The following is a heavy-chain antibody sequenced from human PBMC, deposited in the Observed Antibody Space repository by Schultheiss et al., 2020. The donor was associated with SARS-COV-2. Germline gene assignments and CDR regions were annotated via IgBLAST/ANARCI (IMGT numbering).Heavy chain of an antibody. D-gene: IGHD5-12*01. CDR2: ISTHNENT. Sequence: GESLKISCKASGDTFTSYGISWVRQAPGQGLEWMGWISTHNENTNYAQRLQGRVTMTTDTSTSTAYMELSSLRSEDTAVYYCARGATTNYGDGMDVWGQGTTVTVSS. J-gene: IGHJ6*02. V-gene: IGHV1-18*01. CDR3: ARGATTNYGDGMDV. CDR1: GDTFTSYG.